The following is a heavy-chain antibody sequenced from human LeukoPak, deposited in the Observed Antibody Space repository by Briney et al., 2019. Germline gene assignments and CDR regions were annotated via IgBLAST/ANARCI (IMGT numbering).Heavy chain of an antibody. CDR2: ISTDGTTT. Sequence: QPGGSLRLSCAASGFPFGSHWMPWVRQVPGKGLVWVSHISTDGTTTNYADSVKGRFTISRDNAKDTLYLQLNSLRAEDTAIYYCARSLGYSSGGWGQGTLVTVSS. V-gene: IGHV3-74*01. J-gene: IGHJ4*02. CDR3: ARSLGYSSGG. CDR1: GFPFGSHW. D-gene: IGHD2-15*01.